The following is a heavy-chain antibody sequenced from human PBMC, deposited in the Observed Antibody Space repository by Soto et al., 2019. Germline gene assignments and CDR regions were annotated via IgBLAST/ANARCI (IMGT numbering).Heavy chain of an antibody. J-gene: IGHJ4*02. V-gene: IGHV4-4*02. D-gene: IGHD2-15*01. Sequence: SETLSLTCAVSGGSLSISQWCTCVRQPPGKGLEWIGEVDHSGNTNSNQSLKSRVSISIDHSQNQFSLELRSVTAADTAVYYCAGRVGVRPYWGQGALVTVSS. CDR3: AGRVGVRPY. CDR2: VDHSGNT. CDR1: GGSLSISQW.